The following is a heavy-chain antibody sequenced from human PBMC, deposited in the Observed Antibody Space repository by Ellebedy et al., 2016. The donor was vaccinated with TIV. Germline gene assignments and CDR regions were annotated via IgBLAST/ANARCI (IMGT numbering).Heavy chain of an antibody. J-gene: IGHJ6*02. V-gene: IGHV3-23*01. CDR2: ISDSGGST. Sequence: GESLKISXGASGFTFSSYAMTWVRQAPGKGLEWVSVISDSGGSTYYANSVKGRFTISRDNSKNTLYLQMNSLRAEDTAVYYCAKRPRIVVAGPPRGPWNGMDVWGQGTTVTVSS. D-gene: IGHD6-19*01. CDR1: GFTFSSYA. CDR3: AKRPRIVVAGPPRGPWNGMDV.